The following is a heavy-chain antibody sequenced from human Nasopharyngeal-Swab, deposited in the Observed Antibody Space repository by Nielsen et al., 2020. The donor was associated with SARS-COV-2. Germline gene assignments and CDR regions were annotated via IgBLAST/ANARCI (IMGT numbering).Heavy chain of an antibody. D-gene: IGHD3-10*01. CDR3: ARGGSTIWFGDYYYGMDV. Sequence: GGSLRLSCAASGLSFSDYYMSWIRQAPGKGLEWVSYISSSGSTIYYADSVKGRFTISRDNAKNSLYLQMNSLRAEDTAVYYCARGGSTIWFGDYYYGMDVWGQGTTVTVSS. J-gene: IGHJ6*02. V-gene: IGHV3-11*01. CDR1: GLSFSDYY. CDR2: ISSSGSTI.